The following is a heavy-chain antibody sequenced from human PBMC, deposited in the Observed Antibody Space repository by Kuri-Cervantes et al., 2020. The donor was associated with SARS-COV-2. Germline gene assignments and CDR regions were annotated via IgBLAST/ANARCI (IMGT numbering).Heavy chain of an antibody. CDR1: GGSISSYY. Sequence: SETLSLTCTVSGGSISSYYWSWIRQPPGKGLEWIGYIYYSWSTNYNPSLKSRVTISVDTSKNQFSLKLSSVTAADTAVYYCAILRGCSGGSCFWGQGTLVTVSS. J-gene: IGHJ4*02. D-gene: IGHD2-15*01. CDR3: AILRGCSGGSCF. CDR2: IYYSWST. V-gene: IGHV4-59*12.